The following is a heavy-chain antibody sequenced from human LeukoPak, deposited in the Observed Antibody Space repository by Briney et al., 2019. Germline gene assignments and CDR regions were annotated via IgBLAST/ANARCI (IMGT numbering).Heavy chain of an antibody. V-gene: IGHV1-69*05. CDR1: GGTFSSYA. D-gene: IGHD6-13*01. CDR2: IIPIFGTA. CDR3: ARGGIAVAGLLDY. J-gene: IGHJ4*02. Sequence: SVKVSCKASGGTFSSYAISWVRQAPGQGLEWMGGIIPIFGTANYAQKFQGRVTITTDESTSTAYMELSSLRSEDTAVYYCARGGIAVAGLLDYWGQGTPVTVSS.